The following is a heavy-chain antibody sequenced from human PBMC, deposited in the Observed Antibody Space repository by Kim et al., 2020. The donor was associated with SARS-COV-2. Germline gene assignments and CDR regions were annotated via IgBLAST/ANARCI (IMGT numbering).Heavy chain of an antibody. J-gene: IGHJ2*01. Sequence: PSLKSRVTISVDTSKNQFYLKLSSVTAADTAVYYCARRSLDYGDYRYFDLWGRGTLVTVSS. D-gene: IGHD4-17*01. CDR3: ARRSLDYGDYRYFDL. V-gene: IGHV4-39*01.